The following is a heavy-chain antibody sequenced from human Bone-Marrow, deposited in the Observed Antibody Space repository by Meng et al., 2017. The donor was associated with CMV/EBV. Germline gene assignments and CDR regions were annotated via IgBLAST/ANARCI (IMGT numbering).Heavy chain of an antibody. D-gene: IGHD2-21*01. CDR1: GFTFSDYY. CDR3: FMGHYSGA. J-gene: IGHJ5*02. Sequence: GESLKISCAASGFTFSDYYMSWIRQAPGKGLEWVSSISSSSSYIYYADSVKGRFTISRDNAKNTLYLQMNSLRDDDTAVYYCFMGHYSGAWGQGTPVTVSS. V-gene: IGHV3-11*06. CDR2: ISSSSSYI.